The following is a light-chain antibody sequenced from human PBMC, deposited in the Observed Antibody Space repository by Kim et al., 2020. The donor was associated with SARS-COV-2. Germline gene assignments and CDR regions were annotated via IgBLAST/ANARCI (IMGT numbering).Light chain of an antibody. CDR1: QSVSSSY. CDR2: GAS. J-gene: IGKJ2*01. Sequence: SPGDRATLSCRASQSVSSSYLAWYQQKPGQAPRLLIYGASSRATGIPDRFSGSVSGTDFTLTISRLEPEDFAVYYCQQYGSSPPYTFGQGTKLEI. CDR3: QQYGSSPPYT. V-gene: IGKV3-20*01.